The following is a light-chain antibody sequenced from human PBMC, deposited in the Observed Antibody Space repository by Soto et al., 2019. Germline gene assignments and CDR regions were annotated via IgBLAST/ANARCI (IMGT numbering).Light chain of an antibody. CDR3: QQYGRSPGT. V-gene: IGKV3-20*01. CDR1: QIVSSSY. Sequence: EIVLTQSPGALPLSPGERATLSCRASQIVSSSYLAWYQQKPGQAPRLLIYGASSRATGIPDRISGSGSGTDFTLTISRLEPEDFAVYYCQQYGRSPGTFGQGTKVEIK. J-gene: IGKJ1*01. CDR2: GAS.